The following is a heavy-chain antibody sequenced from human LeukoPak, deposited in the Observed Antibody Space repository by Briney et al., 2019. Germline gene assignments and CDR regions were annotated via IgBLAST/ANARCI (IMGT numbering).Heavy chain of an antibody. Sequence: SVKVSCKASGGTFSRYDINWVRQAPGQGLEWMGGILPLFGTTNYAPKFQGRVTISADESASTAYMELSSLRSEDTAVYYCARVTGLPTQYYFDYWGQGALVTVSS. D-gene: IGHD3-9*01. V-gene: IGHV1-69*01. CDR2: ILPLFGTT. J-gene: IGHJ4*02. CDR1: GGTFSRYD. CDR3: ARVTGLPTQYYFDY.